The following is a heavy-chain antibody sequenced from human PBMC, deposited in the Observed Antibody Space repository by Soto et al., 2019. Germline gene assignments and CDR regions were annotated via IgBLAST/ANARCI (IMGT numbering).Heavy chain of an antibody. D-gene: IGHD3-22*01. Sequence: PSETLSLTCTVSGGSISSYYWSWTRQPAGRGLEWIGRIYTSGSTNYNPSLKSRVTMSVDTSKNQFSLKLSSVTAADTAVYYCARESLKESITMTVVVDYWGQGTLVTVSS. CDR1: GGSISSYY. CDR2: IYTSGST. J-gene: IGHJ4*02. V-gene: IGHV4-4*07. CDR3: ARESLKESITMTVVVDY.